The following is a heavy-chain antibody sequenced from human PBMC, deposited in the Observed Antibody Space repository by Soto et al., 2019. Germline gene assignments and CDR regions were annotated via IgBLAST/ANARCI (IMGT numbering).Heavy chain of an antibody. J-gene: IGHJ6*03. CDR2: IYYSGST. V-gene: IGHV4-59*08. Sequence: SETLSLTCTVSGGSISSYYWSWIRQPPGKGLEWIGYIYYSGSTNYNPSLKSRVTISVDTSKNQFSLKLSSVTAADTAVYYCARHKGYRTTYYMDVWGKGTTVTVSS. CDR3: ARHKGYRTTYYMDV. CDR1: GGSISSYY. D-gene: IGHD5-12*01.